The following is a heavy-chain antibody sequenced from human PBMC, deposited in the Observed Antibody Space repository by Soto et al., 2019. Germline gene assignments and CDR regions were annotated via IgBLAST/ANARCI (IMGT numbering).Heavy chain of an antibody. D-gene: IGHD6-6*01. CDR1: GGTFSSYA. Sequence: SVKVSCKASGGTFSSYAISWVRQAPGQGLEWMGGIIPIFGTANYAQKFQGRVTITADKSTSTAYMELSSLRSEDTAVYYCARTYSSSFEKDFYYYGMDVWGQGTTVTVSS. J-gene: IGHJ6*02. CDR2: IIPIFGTA. CDR3: ARTYSSSFEKDFYYYGMDV. V-gene: IGHV1-69*06.